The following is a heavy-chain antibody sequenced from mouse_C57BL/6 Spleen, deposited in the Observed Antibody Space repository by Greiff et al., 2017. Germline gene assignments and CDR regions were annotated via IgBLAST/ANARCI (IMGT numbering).Heavy chain of an antibody. CDR3: ARTPHYYGSSPYAMDY. D-gene: IGHD1-1*01. CDR2: IHPSDRDT. V-gene: IGHV1-74*01. Sequence: QVQLQQPGAELVKPGASVKVSCKASGYTFTSYWMHWVKQRPGQGLEWIGRIHPSDRDTNYNQKFTGKATLTVDKSSSTAYMQLSSLTSEDSAVYNCARTPHYYGSSPYAMDYWGQGTSATVSS. CDR1: GYTFTSYW. J-gene: IGHJ4*01.